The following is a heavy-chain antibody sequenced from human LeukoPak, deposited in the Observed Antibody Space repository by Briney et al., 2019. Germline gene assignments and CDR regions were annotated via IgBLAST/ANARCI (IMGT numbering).Heavy chain of an antibody. Sequence: PSETLSFTCTVSGGSISSYYWNWIRQPPGKGLQWIGYIYYSGTTNYNPSLKTRVTISVDTSKNQFSLKLSSVTAADTAVYYCARESTADWFVPGGRGTLVTVSS. CDR1: GGSISSYY. D-gene: IGHD2-21*02. CDR3: ARESTADWFVP. J-gene: IGHJ5*02. CDR2: IYYSGTT. V-gene: IGHV4-59*01.